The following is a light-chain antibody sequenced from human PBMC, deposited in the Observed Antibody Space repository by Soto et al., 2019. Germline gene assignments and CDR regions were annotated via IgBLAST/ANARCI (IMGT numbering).Light chain of an antibody. CDR3: QQYNNWPVT. Sequence: EIVLTQSPATLSLSPGERATLSCRASQTFGSNLAWYQQKPGQAPRLLIYGASTRATGIAARFSGSGSGTEFTLTISGLQSEDFATYYCQQYNNWPVTFGGGTKVDIK. V-gene: IGKV3D-15*01. J-gene: IGKJ4*01. CDR2: GAS. CDR1: QTFGSN.